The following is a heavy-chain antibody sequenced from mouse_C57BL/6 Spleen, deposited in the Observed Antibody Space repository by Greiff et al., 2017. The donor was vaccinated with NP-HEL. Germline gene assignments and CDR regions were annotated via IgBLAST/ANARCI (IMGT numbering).Heavy chain of an antibody. CDR2: INYDGSST. Sequence: DVQLVESEGGLVQPGSSMKLSCTASGFTFSDYYMAWVRQVPEKGLEWVANINYDGSSTYYLDSLKSRFIISRDNAKNILYLQMSSLKSEDTATYYCARAQTSYYAMDYWGQGTSVTVSS. CDR3: ARAQTSYYAMDY. CDR1: GFTFSDYY. J-gene: IGHJ4*01. V-gene: IGHV5-16*01.